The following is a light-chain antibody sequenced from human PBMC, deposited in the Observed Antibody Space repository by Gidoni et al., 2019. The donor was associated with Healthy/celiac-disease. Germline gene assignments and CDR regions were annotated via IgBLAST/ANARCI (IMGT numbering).Light chain of an antibody. J-gene: IGLJ2*01. CDR1: KLGDKF. V-gene: IGLV3-1*01. Sequence: SYDLPQPHLVSGPPGQTASITCSGHKLGDKFACRYQQKPGQPPVLVIYQDSTLPSGIPERFSGSNSGNTATLTISGTQAMDEADYYCQAWDSSTVVFGGGTKLTVL. CDR2: QDS. CDR3: QAWDSSTVV.